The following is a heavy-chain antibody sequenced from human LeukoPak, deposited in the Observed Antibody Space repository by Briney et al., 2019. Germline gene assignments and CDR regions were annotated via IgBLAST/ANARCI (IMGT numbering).Heavy chain of an antibody. V-gene: IGHV1-46*01. CDR3: ARGDYYDSSGYYYARHYYYYYMDV. D-gene: IGHD3-22*01. J-gene: IGHJ6*03. CDR1: GYTFTSNY. CDR2: ISPSGGST. Sequence: ASVKVSCKAFGYTFTSNYMHWVRQAPGQGPEWMGVISPSGGSTTYAQKFQGRVTLTRDMSTSTDYLELSSLRSEDTAVYYCARGDYYDSSGYYYARHYYYYYMDVWGKGTTVTVSS.